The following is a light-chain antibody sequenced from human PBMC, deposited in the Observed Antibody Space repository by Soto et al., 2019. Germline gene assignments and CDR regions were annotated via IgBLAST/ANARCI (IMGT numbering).Light chain of an antibody. CDR3: QHET. Sequence: DIQMTQSPSTLSASVGDRVTITCRASRSISRWLAWYQQKPGKAPKLLIYDASTFASGVSSRFSGSGSGTEFTLTITSLQPDDFATYYCQHETLGPGTKVDIK. J-gene: IGKJ1*01. CDR2: DAS. CDR1: RSISRW. V-gene: IGKV1-5*01.